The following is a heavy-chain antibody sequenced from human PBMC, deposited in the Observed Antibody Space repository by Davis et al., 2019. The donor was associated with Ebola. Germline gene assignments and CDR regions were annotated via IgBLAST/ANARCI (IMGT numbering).Heavy chain of an antibody. V-gene: IGHV4-4*02. CDR2: IYHSGST. CDR3: ARVNYDFWSGYYTGNWFDP. CDR1: GGSISSSNW. J-gene: IGHJ5*02. D-gene: IGHD3-3*01. Sequence: MPSETLSLTCAVSGGSISSSNWWSWVRQPPGKGLEWIGEIYHSGSTNYNPSLKSRVTISVDKSKNQFSLKLSSVTAADTAVYYCARVNYDFWSGYYTGNWFDPWGQGTLVTVSS.